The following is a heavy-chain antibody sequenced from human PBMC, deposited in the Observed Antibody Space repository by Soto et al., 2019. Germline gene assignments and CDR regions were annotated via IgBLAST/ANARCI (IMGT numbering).Heavy chain of an antibody. Sequence: GGSLRLSCAASGFSFSTYAMSWVRQAPGKGLEWVSGISGSGGTTYYADSVKGRFTISRDNSKNTLYLQVNSLRAEDTAVYYCANDQASAGTISRYFQHWGQGTSVIVSS. V-gene: IGHV3-23*01. D-gene: IGHD6-13*01. J-gene: IGHJ1*01. CDR2: ISGSGGTT. CDR1: GFSFSTYA. CDR3: ANDQASAGTISRYFQH.